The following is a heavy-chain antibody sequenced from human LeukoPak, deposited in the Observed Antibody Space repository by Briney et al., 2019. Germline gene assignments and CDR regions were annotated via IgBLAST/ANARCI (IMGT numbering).Heavy chain of an antibody. CDR1: GVSISSYY. J-gene: IGHJ3*02. D-gene: IGHD3-10*01. Sequence: SETLSLTCTVSGVSISSYYWRWLRQPRGGGVEWFGYIYYSGSTNYNPSLKSRVTISVDTSKNQFSLKLSSVTAADTAVYYCARFTYYYGSGSNDAFDIWGQGTMVTVSS. CDR3: ARFTYYYGSGSNDAFDI. V-gene: IGHV4-59*01. CDR2: IYYSGST.